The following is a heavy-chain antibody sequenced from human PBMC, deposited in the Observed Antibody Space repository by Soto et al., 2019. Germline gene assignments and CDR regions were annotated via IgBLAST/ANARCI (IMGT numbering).Heavy chain of an antibody. J-gene: IGHJ6*02. CDR3: ARERTAQYYYYGMDV. D-gene: IGHD4-4*01. CDR2: ISYDGSSQ. Sequence: QVQLVESGGGVVQPGRSLRLSCAASGFTFRSNAMHWVRQAPGKGLEWVAVISYDGSSQYYADSVKGRFTISRDNSKNTLYLQMNSLRAEDTAVYCCARERTAQYYYYGMDVWGQGPTVTVSS. V-gene: IGHV3-30-3*01. CDR1: GFTFRSNA.